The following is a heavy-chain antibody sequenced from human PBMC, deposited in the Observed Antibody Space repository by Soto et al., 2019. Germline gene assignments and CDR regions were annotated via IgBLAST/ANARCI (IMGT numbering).Heavy chain of an antibody. Sequence: EVQVLESGGGLVQPGGSLRLSCAVSGFTFSSYAMSWVRQAPGKGLEWVSGISGSGGSTYSADSVKGRFTISRDNSRNTLFLQMNSLRPEDTAVYYCAKDRKSGSGWYSDYWGQGTLVTVSS. D-gene: IGHD6-19*01. CDR3: AKDRKSGSGWYSDY. J-gene: IGHJ4*02. CDR2: ISGSGGST. V-gene: IGHV3-23*01. CDR1: GFTFSSYA.